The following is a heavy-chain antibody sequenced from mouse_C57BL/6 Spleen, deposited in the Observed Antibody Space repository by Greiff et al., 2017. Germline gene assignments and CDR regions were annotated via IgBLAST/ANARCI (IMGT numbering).Heavy chain of an antibody. CDR3: ARLGYDYDVLCAY. D-gene: IGHD2-4*01. Sequence: QVQLQQPGAELVKPGASVKMSCKASGYTFTSYWITWVKQRPGQGLEWIGDIYPGSGSTNSNEKFKSKATLTVDTSSSTAYMQLSSLTSEDSAVYDCARLGYDYDVLCAYGGQGTLVTVSA. J-gene: IGHJ3*01. CDR1: GYTFTSYW. V-gene: IGHV1-55*01. CDR2: IYPGSGST.